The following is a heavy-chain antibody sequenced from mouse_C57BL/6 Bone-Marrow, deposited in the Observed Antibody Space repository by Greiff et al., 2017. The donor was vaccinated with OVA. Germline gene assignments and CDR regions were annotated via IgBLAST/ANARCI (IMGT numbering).Heavy chain of an antibody. Sequence: EVKVVESGGGLVQSGRSLRLSCATSGFTFSDFYMEWVRQAPGKGLEWIAASRNKANDYTTEYSASVKGRFIVSRDTSQSILYLQMNALRAEDTAIYYCARDAPIYYGNSYWYFDVWGTGTTVTVSS. D-gene: IGHD2-1*01. J-gene: IGHJ1*03. CDR2: SRNKANDYTT. CDR1: GFTFSDFY. V-gene: IGHV7-1*01. CDR3: ARDAPIYYGNSYWYFDV.